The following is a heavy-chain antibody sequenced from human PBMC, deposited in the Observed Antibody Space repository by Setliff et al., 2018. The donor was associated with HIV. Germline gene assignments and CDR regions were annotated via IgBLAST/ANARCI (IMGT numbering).Heavy chain of an antibody. J-gene: IGHJ4*02. Sequence: GGSLRLSCAVSGFTFSNYAMHWVRQASGKGLEWVSGINWNGGSTGYVDSVKGRFTISRDNAKNSLYLQMNSLRAEDMALYYCARAVHSGWYYFDYWGQGTLVTVSS. D-gene: IGHD6-19*01. CDR3: ARAVHSGWYYFDY. CDR1: GFTFSNYA. CDR2: INWNGGST. V-gene: IGHV3-20*04.